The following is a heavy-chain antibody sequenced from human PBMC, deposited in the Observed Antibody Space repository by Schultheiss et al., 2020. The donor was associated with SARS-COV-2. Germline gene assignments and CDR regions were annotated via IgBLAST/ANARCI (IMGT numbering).Heavy chain of an antibody. CDR3: ASARDRTTLTTAFDY. CDR1: GFTFSSYG. Sequence: GGSLRLSCAASGFTFSSYGMHWVRQAPGKGLEWVAGISGSGDNTYDAPSVKGRFTISRDNSKNTLYLQMNSLRAEDTAVYYCASARDRTTLTTAFDYWGQGTLVTVSS. D-gene: IGHD4-11*01. J-gene: IGHJ4*02. CDR2: ISGSGDNT. V-gene: IGHV3-23*01.